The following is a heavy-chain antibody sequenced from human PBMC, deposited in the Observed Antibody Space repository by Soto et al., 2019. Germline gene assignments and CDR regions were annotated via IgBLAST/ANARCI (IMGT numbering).Heavy chain of an antibody. Sequence: EVQLLESGGGLVQPGGSLRLSCAASGFTFSSYAMRWVRQAPGKGLEWVSAISGSGGSTYYADSVKGRFTISRDNSKNTLYLQMNSLRAEDTAVYYCAKAPPRQVAATFTFDYWGQGTLVTVSS. CDR3: AKAPPRQVAATFTFDY. J-gene: IGHJ4*02. CDR1: GFTFSSYA. V-gene: IGHV3-23*01. CDR2: ISGSGGST. D-gene: IGHD2-15*01.